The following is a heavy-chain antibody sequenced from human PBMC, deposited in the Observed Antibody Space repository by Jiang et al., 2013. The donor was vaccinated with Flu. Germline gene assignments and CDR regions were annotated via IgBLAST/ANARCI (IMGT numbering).Heavy chain of an antibody. D-gene: IGHD2-2*02. J-gene: IGHJ4*02. CDR2: ISYSGVVT. V-gene: IGHV3-23*01. CDR1: GFTFSSYA. Sequence: SGGGLVQPGGSLRLSCAASGFTFSSYAMSWVRQAPGKGLEWVSTISYSGVVTYYTDSVKGRFTISRDNSKNTLYVQMNSLRVEDTAVYYCARDIVIVPAAIAGFSDHWGQGTPVTVSS. CDR3: ARDIVIVPAAIAGFSDH.